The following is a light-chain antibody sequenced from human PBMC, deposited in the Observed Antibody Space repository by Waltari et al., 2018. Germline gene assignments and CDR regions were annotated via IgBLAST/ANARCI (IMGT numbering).Light chain of an antibody. CDR2: NNN. V-gene: IGLV1-44*01. CDR3: AAWDDRLNGAV. Sequence: QSVLTQPPSASGTPGQRVTISCSGASSNIGNSAVNWYRQLPGTAPKLLIYNNNQRPSGVPDRFAGSKSGTSASLAISGLQSEDEADYYCAAWDDRLNGAVFGGGTPLTVL. CDR1: SSNIGNSA. J-gene: IGLJ7*01.